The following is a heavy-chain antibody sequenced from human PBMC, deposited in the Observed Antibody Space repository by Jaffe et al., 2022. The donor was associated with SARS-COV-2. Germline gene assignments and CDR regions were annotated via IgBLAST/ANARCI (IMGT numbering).Heavy chain of an antibody. Sequence: QVQLQESGPGLVKPSQTLSLTCTVSGGSISSGSYYWSWIRQPAGKGLEWIGRIYTSGSTNYNPSLKSRVTISVDTSKNQFSLKLSSVTAADTAVYYCAREPGWVGPSYYFDYWGQGTLVTVSS. CDR3: AREPGWVGPSYYFDY. V-gene: IGHV4-61*02. D-gene: IGHD1-26*01. CDR1: GGSISSGSYY. J-gene: IGHJ4*02. CDR2: IYTSGST.